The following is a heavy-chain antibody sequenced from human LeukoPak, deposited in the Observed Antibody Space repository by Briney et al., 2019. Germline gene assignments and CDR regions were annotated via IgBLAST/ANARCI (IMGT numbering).Heavy chain of an antibody. J-gene: IGHJ4*02. CDR3: ARVKFYYGSGNGFDY. CDR1: GFTFSSYW. D-gene: IGHD3-10*01. Sequence: GGSLRLSCAASGFTFSSYWMSWVRQAPGKGLEWVANIKQDGSEKYYVDSVKGRFTISRDNAKNSLYLQMNSLRAEDTAVYYCARVKFYYGSGNGFDYWGQGTLVTVSS. CDR2: IKQDGSEK. V-gene: IGHV3-7*04.